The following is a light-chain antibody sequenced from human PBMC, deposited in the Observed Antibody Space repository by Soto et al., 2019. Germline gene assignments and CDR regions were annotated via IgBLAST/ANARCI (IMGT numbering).Light chain of an antibody. V-gene: IGLV2-8*01. CDR3: SSYAGSNIVV. CDR2: EVS. CDR1: SSDVGGYNF. Sequence: QSALTQPPSAYGSPGQSVTISCTGTSSDVGGYNFVSWYQQHPGKAPKLMIYEVSERPSGVPDRFSGSKSGNTASLTVSGLQAEDEAYYYCSSYAGSNIVVFGGGTKLTVL. J-gene: IGLJ2*01.